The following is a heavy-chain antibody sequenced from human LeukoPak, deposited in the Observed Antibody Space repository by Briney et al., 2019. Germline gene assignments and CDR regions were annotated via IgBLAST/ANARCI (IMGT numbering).Heavy chain of an antibody. J-gene: IGHJ6*03. V-gene: IGHV4-59*01. Sequence: PSETLSLTCTVSGGSISSYYWSWIRQPPRKGLEWIGYIHYTGSTNYNPSLKSRATISVDTSKTQFSLKLSSVTAADTAVYYCARFPGSAEYRHYYYMDVWGKGTTVTVSS. D-gene: IGHD2-15*01. CDR1: GGSISSYY. CDR3: ARFPGSAEYRHYYYMDV. CDR2: IHYTGST.